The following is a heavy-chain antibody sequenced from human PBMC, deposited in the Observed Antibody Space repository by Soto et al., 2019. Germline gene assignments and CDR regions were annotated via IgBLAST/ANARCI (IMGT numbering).Heavy chain of an antibody. J-gene: IGHJ4*02. D-gene: IGHD6-13*01. CDR1: GFIFSNHA. CDR3: AKRQGIGAAAKNFDF. CDR2: ISAGGNLI. V-gene: IGHV3-23*01. Sequence: GGSLRLSCAASGFIFSNHAMSWVRQVPGKGLEWVSGISAGGNLIYYADSVRGRFTMSRDNSKNMLYLQMNSLRAEDTAVYFCAKRQGIGAAAKNFDFWGQGARGTVSS.